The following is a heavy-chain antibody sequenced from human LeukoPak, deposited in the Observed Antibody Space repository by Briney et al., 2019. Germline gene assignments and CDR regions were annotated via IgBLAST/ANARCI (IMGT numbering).Heavy chain of an antibody. CDR1: GGSVSSGSYY. CDR2: IYYSGST. CDR3: ARQAAAIEYFQH. D-gene: IGHD2-2*01. V-gene: IGHV4-61*01. Sequence: PSETLSLTCTVSGGSVSSGSYYWSWIRQPPGKGLEWIGYIYYSGSTNYNPSPKSRVTISVDTSKNQFSLKLSSVTAADTAVYYCARQAAAIEYFQHWGQGTLVTVSS. J-gene: IGHJ1*01.